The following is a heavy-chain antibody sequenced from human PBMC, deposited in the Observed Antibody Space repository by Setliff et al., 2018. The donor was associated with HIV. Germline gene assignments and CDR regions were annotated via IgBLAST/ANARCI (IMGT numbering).Heavy chain of an antibody. D-gene: IGHD2-15*01. Sequence: PGGSLRLSCAASEFTFSSYAMSWVRQAPGKGLEWVSSISVSGGSTSYGDSVKGRFTISRDNSNNMLFLQMNSLRTEDTAVYYCARSGGDCSGISCYSLWFDPWGHGTLVTVSS. CDR3: ARSGGDCSGISCYSLWFDP. J-gene: IGHJ5*02. V-gene: IGHV3-23*01. CDR1: EFTFSSYA. CDR2: ISVSGGST.